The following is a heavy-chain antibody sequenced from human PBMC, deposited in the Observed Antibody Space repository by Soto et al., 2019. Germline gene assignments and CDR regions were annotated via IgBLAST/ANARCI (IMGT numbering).Heavy chain of an antibody. Sequence: QVQLVQSGAEVKKPGSSVKVSCKASGGTFSSYAISWVRQAPGQGLEWMGGIIPIFGTANYAQKFQGRVTITADESTSTAYMELSSLRSEDTAVYYCARVVTTRGASFRRGYCDYWGQGTMVTVSS. D-gene: IGHD1-26*01. V-gene: IGHV1-69*12. CDR2: IIPIFGTA. J-gene: IGHJ4*02. CDR3: ARVVTTRGASFRRGYCDY. CDR1: GGTFSSYA.